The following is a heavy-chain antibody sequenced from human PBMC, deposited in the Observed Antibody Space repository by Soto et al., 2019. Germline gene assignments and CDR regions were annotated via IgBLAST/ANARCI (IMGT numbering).Heavy chain of an antibody. J-gene: IGHJ4*02. CDR1: GDTFSGYP. CDR3: ARDGGFGELKY. D-gene: IGHD3-10*01. CDR2: IIPVFGTT. Sequence: SVKVSCKASGDTFSGYPINWVRQAPGEGLEWMGRIIPVFGTTNDAQRFEGRVTFTADESTNTAYMELRGLLSEDTAVYYCARDGGFGELKYWGPGTLVTVSS. V-gene: IGHV1-69*13.